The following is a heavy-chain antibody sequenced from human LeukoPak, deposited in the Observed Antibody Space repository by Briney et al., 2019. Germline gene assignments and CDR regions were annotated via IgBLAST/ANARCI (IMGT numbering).Heavy chain of an antibody. CDR2: ISAYNGNT. CDR1: GYTFTSYG. Sequence: ASVKVSCKASGYTFTSYGISWVRQAPGQGLEWMGWISAYNGNTNYAQKLQGRVTMTTDTSTSTAYMELRSLRSDDTAVYYCASSSSIAVAFRVYFDYWGQGTLVTVSS. CDR3: ASSSSIAVAFRVYFDY. V-gene: IGHV1-18*01. J-gene: IGHJ4*02. D-gene: IGHD6-19*01.